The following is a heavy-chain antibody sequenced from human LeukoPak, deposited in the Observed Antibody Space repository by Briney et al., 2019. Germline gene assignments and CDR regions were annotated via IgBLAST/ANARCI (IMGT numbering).Heavy chain of an antibody. CDR2: ISSNGGNT. Sequence: GGSLRLSCAASGFTFSSYAMHWVRQAPGKGLEYVSAISSNGGNTYYANSVKGRFTISRDNSKNTLYLQMGSLRAEDMAVYYCARMAVAYYYDYWGQGTLVTVSS. J-gene: IGHJ4*02. D-gene: IGHD5-24*01. V-gene: IGHV3-64*01. CDR3: ARMAVAYYYDY. CDR1: GFTFSSYA.